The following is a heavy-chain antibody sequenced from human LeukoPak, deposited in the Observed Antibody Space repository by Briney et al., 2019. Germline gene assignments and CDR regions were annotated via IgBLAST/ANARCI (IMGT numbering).Heavy chain of an antibody. CDR1: GGSFSGYY. CDR2: INHSGSP. D-gene: IGHD3-9*01. Sequence: PSETLSLTGAVYGGSFSGYYWSWIRQPPGKGLEWIGEINHSGSPNYNPSLKSRVTISVDTSKNQFSLKLSSVTAADTAVYYCARGNILTGYTFDYWGQGTPVTVSS. V-gene: IGHV4-34*01. J-gene: IGHJ4*02. CDR3: ARGNILTGYTFDY.